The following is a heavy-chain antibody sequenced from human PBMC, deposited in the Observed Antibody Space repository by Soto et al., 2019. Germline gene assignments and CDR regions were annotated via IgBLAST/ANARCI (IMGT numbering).Heavy chain of an antibody. J-gene: IGHJ3*01. CDR1: RFTFSSYA. V-gene: IGHV3-30*04. CDR3: ARDGGSPGNYYSASDL. D-gene: IGHD1-26*01. CDR2: ISPDGRDT. Sequence: QVQLVESGGDVVQPGGSLRLSCAGSRFTFSSYAMHWVRQAPGKGLEWVSVISPDGRDTFYAESVKGRFTISRDNSNNTMYVQMHSLRPEDNAIYYCARDGGSPGNYYSASDLWGQGTMVTVSS.